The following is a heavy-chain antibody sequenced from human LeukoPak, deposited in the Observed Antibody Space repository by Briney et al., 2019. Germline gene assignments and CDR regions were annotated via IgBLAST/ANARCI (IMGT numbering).Heavy chain of an antibody. D-gene: IGHD5-24*01. V-gene: IGHV1-18*01. CDR3: ARGGGARDGYKYPADY. CDR2: ISAYNGNT. Sequence: ASVTVSCKASGYTFTSYGISWVRQAPGQGLEWMGWISAYNGNTNYAQKLQGRVTMTTDTSTSTAYMELRSLRSDNTAVYYCARGGGARDGYKYPADYWGQGTLVTVSS. J-gene: IGHJ4*02. CDR1: GYTFTSYG.